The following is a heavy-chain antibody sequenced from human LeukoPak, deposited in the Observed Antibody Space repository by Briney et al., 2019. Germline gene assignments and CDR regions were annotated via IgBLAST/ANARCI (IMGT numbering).Heavy chain of an antibody. CDR3: ARDLGSQAGESTQFDY. J-gene: IGHJ4*02. CDR1: GYTFTSYG. V-gene: IGHV1-18*01. Sequence: GASVKVSCKASGYTFTSYGISWVRQAPGQGLEWMGWISAYNGNTNYAQKLQGRVTMTTDTSTSTAYMELSSLRSEDTAVYYCARDLGSQAGESTQFDYWGQGTLVTVSS. CDR2: ISAYNGNT. D-gene: IGHD7-27*01.